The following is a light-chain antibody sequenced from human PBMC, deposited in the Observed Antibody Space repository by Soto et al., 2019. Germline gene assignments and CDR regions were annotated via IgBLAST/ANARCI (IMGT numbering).Light chain of an antibody. J-gene: IGLJ1*01. CDR1: SSDIGTNY. V-gene: IGLV1-47*01. CDR2: RNN. CDR3: AGWDDSLSGFYV. Sequence: QSVQTQPPSVSGTPGQWITVSCSGSSSDIGTNYVYWYQQLPGAAPKLLIYRNNQRPSGVPDRFSGSKSGTSASLAISGLRSEDEAEYHCAGWDDSLSGFYVFGTGTKVTVL.